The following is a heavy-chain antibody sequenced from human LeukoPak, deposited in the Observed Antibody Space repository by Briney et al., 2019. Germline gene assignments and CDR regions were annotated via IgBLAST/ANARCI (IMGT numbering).Heavy chain of an antibody. CDR2: IYYSGST. D-gene: IGHD1-26*01. J-gene: IGHJ3*02. CDR1: GFSLTTSGMC. CDR3: ARRGELEEGDAFDI. V-gene: IGHV4-61*08. Sequence: SGPTLVNPSQTLTLTCTFSGFSLTTSGMCVSWIRQPPGKGLEWIGYIYYSGSTNYNPSLKSRVTISVDTSKNQFSLKLSSVTAADTAVYYCARRGELEEGDAFDIWGQGTMVTVSS.